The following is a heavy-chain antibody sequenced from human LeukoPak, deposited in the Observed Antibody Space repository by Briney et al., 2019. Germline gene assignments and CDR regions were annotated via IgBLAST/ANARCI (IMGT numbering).Heavy chain of an antibody. V-gene: IGHV4-59*01. D-gene: IGHD6-6*01. Sequence: SETLSLTCTVSGGSISSYYWSWIRQPPGKGLEWIGYIYYSGSTNYNPSLKSRVTISVDTSKSQFSLKLSSVTAADTAVYYCARVKFSSSAWFDPWGQGTLVTVSS. J-gene: IGHJ5*02. CDR2: IYYSGST. CDR3: ARVKFSSSAWFDP. CDR1: GGSISSYY.